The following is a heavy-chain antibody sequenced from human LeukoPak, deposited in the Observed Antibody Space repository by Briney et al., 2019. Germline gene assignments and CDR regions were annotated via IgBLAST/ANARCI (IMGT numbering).Heavy chain of an antibody. CDR1: GFGFTNYA. V-gene: IGHV3-23*01. J-gene: IGHJ4*02. Sequence: GGSLRLSCAASGFGFTNYAMNWVRLAPGKGLEWVSSISDSGGSTYYADSAKGRFTISRDNSKNTLYLQMDSLRAEDTAVYYCARDYADYVGFFFFDHWGQGTLVTVSS. CDR3: ARDYADYVGFFFFDH. D-gene: IGHD4-17*01. CDR2: ISDSGGST.